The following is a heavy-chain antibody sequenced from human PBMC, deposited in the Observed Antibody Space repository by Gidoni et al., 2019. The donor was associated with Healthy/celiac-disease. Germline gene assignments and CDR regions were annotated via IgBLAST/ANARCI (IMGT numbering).Heavy chain of an antibody. V-gene: IGHV1-46*01. Sequence: QVQLVQSGAEVKKPGASVKVSCKASGYTFTSYYMHWVRQAPGQGLEWMGIINPSGGSTSYAQKFQGRVTMTRDTSTSTVYMELSSLRSEDTAVYYCARDKIMTTVNPGPPPRPHLYYYYGMDVWGQGTTVTVSS. J-gene: IGHJ6*02. D-gene: IGHD4-17*01. CDR2: INPSGGST. CDR3: ARDKIMTTVNPGPPPRPHLYYYYGMDV. CDR1: GYTFTSYY.